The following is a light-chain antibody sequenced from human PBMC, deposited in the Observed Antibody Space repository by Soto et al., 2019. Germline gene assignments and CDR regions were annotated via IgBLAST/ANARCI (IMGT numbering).Light chain of an antibody. J-gene: IGKJ3*01. V-gene: IGKV3-20*01. CDR3: QQYGSTPFT. CDR1: QSFSSSY. Sequence: EIVLTQSPGTLSFSPGERATLYCRASQSFSSSYLAWYQQKPGQAPRLLIYGASSRATGIPDRFSGSGSGTNFPLTISRLEPEDFAVYYWQQYGSTPFTFGPGNKVDIK. CDR2: GAS.